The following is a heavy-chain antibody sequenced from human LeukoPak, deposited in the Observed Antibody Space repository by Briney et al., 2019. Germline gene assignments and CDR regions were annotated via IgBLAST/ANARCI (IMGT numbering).Heavy chain of an antibody. CDR3: ASRMLTGDYSQLYYFDY. CDR1: GGSFSGYY. CDR2: INHSGST. Sequence: SETLSLTCAVYGGSFSGYYWSWIRQPPGKGLEWIGEINHSGSTNYNPSLKSRVTISVDTSKNQFSLKLSSVTAADTAVYYCASRMLTGDYSQLYYFDYWGQGTLVTVSS. D-gene: IGHD7-27*01. J-gene: IGHJ4*02. V-gene: IGHV4-34*01.